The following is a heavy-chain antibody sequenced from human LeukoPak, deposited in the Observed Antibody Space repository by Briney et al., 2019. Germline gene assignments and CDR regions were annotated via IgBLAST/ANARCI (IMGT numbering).Heavy chain of an antibody. J-gene: IGHJ4*02. CDR3: ARAPASSGKFDY. V-gene: IGHV4-39*07. CDR2: INHSGST. CDR1: GGSISTSSYY. D-gene: IGHD3-22*01. Sequence: PSETLSLTCTVSGGSISTSSYYWGWIRQAPGKGLEWIGEINHSGSTNYNPSLKSRVTVSVDTSKNQFSLKLSSVTAADTAVYYCARAPASSGKFDYWGQGTLVTVSS.